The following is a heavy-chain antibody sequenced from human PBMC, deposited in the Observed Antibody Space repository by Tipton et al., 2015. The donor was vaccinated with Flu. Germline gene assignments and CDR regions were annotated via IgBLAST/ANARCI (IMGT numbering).Heavy chain of an antibody. D-gene: IGHD3-22*01. V-gene: IGHV4-59*10. CDR2: IYTSGST. Sequence: TLSLTCVVYGGSFSGDYCSWIRQPPGKGLEWIGRIYTSGSTNYNPSLKSRVTISVDTSKNQFSLKLSSVTAADTAVYYCARVENYYDSSGYSDDYWGQGTLVTVSS. J-gene: IGHJ4*02. CDR1: GGSFSGDY. CDR3: ARVENYYDSSGYSDDY.